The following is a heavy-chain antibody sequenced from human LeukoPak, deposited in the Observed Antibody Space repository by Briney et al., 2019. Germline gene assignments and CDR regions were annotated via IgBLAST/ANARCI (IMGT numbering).Heavy chain of an antibody. CDR2: IKQDGSEK. D-gene: IGHD3-22*01. CDR3: ARESMIVVVDY. Sequence: GGSLRLSCAASGFTFSSYAMNWVRQAPGRGLEWVANIKQDGSEKYYVDSVKGRFTISRDNAKNSLYLQMNSLRAEDTAVYYCARESMIVVVDYWGQGTLVTVSS. CDR1: GFTFSSYA. J-gene: IGHJ4*02. V-gene: IGHV3-7*01.